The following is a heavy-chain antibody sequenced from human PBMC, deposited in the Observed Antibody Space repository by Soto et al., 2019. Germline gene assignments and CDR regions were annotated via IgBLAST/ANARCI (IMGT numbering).Heavy chain of an antibody. CDR1: GYTFTSYG. CDR3: ARDPVGGNWFDP. Sequence: QVQLVQSGAEVKKPWASVKVSCKASGYTFTSYGISWVRQAPAQGLEWMGWINHYNGNTNYAQKLQGRVTMTTDTSTSTAYMELRSMSSDDTAVYYCARDPVGGNWFDPWGQGTLVTVSS. J-gene: IGHJ5*02. V-gene: IGHV1-18*01. CDR2: INHYNGNT. D-gene: IGHD1-26*01.